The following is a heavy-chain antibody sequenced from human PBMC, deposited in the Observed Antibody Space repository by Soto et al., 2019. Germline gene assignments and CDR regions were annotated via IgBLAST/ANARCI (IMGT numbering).Heavy chain of an antibody. CDR1: GFTFSSYG. D-gene: IGHD6-13*01. J-gene: IGHJ6*02. V-gene: IGHV3-33*01. CDR3: ARDLQQLNYYYYYGMDV. Sequence: QVQLVESGGGVVQPGRSLRLSCAASGFTFSSYGMHWVRQAPGKGLEWVAVIWYDGSNKYYADSVKGRFTISRDNSKNALYHQMNSLKAEDTAVYYCARDLQQLNYYYYYGMDVWGQGTTVTV. CDR2: IWYDGSNK.